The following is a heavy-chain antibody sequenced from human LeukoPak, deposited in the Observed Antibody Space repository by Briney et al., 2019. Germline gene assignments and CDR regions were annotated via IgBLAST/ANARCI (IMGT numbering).Heavy chain of an antibody. J-gene: IGHJ4*02. CDR1: GFTFSDYA. Sequence: GGSLRLSCAASGFTFSDYAMSWVRQAPGKGLEWVSTLSGSSASTYYADSVKGRFTISRDNSKNTLYLQMNSLRAEDTAVYYCAKDRADYGDYPSNPDYWGQGTLVTVSS. D-gene: IGHD4-17*01. CDR2: LSGSSAST. CDR3: AKDRADYGDYPSNPDY. V-gene: IGHV3-23*01.